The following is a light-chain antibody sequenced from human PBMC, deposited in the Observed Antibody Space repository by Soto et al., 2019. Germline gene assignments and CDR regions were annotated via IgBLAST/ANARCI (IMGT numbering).Light chain of an antibody. CDR1: QGISSW. CDR2: AAS. Sequence: DIQMTQSPSSVSASVGDRVTITCRASQGISSWLAWHQQKPGKAPKLLLYAASSFQSGVPSRFSGTGPETDFTLTISSLQPEDFATYYCQQANSFPLTFGGGTKVEIK. J-gene: IGKJ4*01. CDR3: QQANSFPLT. V-gene: IGKV1-12*01.